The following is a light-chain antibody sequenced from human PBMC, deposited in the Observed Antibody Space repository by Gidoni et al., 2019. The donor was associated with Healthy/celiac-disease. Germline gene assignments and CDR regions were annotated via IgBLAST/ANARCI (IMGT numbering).Light chain of an antibody. CDR3: QQRSNWPPSIT. CDR1: QSVSSY. V-gene: IGKV3-11*01. CDR2: DAS. J-gene: IGKJ5*01. Sequence: EIVFTQSPATLSLSPGERATLSCRASQSVSSYLAWYQQKPGQAPRLLIDDASNRATGIPARFSGSGSGTDFTLTISSLEPEDFAVYYCQQRSNWPPSITCGQGTRLEIK.